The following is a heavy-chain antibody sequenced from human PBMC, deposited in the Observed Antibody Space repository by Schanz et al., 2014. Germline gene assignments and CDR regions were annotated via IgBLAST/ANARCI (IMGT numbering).Heavy chain of an antibody. CDR2: INVYNGDT. J-gene: IGHJ3*02. CDR3: ARNIIATARAYDI. V-gene: IGHV1-18*04. D-gene: IGHD6-13*01. Sequence: QVQLVQSGREVKKPGASVKVSCKASGYTFPSYGISWVRQAPGQGLEWMGWINVYNGDTKFAKTFQDRVTLTTDTSTGQASLELGSLRPDERAVYYCARNIIATARAYDIWGQGTMVTVSS. CDR1: GYTFPSYG.